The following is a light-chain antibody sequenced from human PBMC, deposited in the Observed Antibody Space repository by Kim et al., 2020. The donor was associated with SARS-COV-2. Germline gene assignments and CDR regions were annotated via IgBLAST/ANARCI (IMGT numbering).Light chain of an antibody. CDR3: QVWDSSTAV. V-gene: IGLV3-9*01. Sequence: VALEQTATITCGDDNIGDENGRWYQQRPGQAPVLVMYNDSRRPSGIPERFSGSNSGNAATLTISRAQAGDEADYYCQVWDSSTAVFGGGTQLTVL. CDR1: NIGDEN. CDR2: NDS. J-gene: IGLJ2*01.